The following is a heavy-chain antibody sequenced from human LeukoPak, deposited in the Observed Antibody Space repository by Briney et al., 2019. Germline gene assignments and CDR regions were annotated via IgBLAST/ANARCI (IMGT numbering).Heavy chain of an antibody. Sequence: SQTLSLTCTVSGGSISSGGYYWSWIRQHPGKGLEWIGYIYYSGSTYYNPSLKSRATISVDTSKNQFSLKLSSVTAADTAVYYCARDLGGGDWPYYYYMDVWGKGTTVTVSS. D-gene: IGHD2-21*02. CDR3: ARDLGGGDWPYYYYMDV. CDR2: IYYSGST. V-gene: IGHV4-31*03. J-gene: IGHJ6*03. CDR1: GGSISSGGYY.